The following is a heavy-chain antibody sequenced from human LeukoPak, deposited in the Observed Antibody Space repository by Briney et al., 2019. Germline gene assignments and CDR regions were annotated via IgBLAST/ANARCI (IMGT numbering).Heavy chain of an antibody. CDR1: GGTFSSYA. V-gene: IGHV1-69*05. CDR3: ARLPSLWFGELSSYFDY. D-gene: IGHD3-10*01. Sequence: SVKVSCKASGGTFSSYAISWVRQAPGQGLEWMGGIIPIFGTANYAQKFQGRVTITTDESTSTAYMELSSLRSEDTAVYYCARLPSLWFGELSSYFDYWGQGTLVTVSS. J-gene: IGHJ4*02. CDR2: IIPIFGTA.